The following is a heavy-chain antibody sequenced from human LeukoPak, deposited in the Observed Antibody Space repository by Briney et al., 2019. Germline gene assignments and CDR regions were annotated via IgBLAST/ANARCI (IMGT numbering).Heavy chain of an antibody. D-gene: IGHD1-26*01. CDR2: IKSDGSDT. Sequence: GGSLRLSCAASGFTFDSYWMHWVRHTPGKGLVWVSRIKSDGSDTNHADSVKGRFTISRDNAKNTLYLQLNSLRVEDTAVYYCSRGNSGSYYGVPYMDVWGKGTTVTASS. V-gene: IGHV3-74*01. CDR1: GFTFDSYW. CDR3: SRGNSGSYYGVPYMDV. J-gene: IGHJ6*03.